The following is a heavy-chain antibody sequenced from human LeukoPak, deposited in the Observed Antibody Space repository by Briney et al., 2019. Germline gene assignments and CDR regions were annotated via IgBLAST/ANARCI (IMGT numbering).Heavy chain of an antibody. J-gene: IGHJ5*02. D-gene: IGHD1-26*01. CDR1: GGSVSSGSYY. V-gene: IGHV4-61*01. CDR3: ARTSGSYSNWFDP. CDR2: IYYSGST. Sequence: NTSETLSLTCTVSGGSVSSGSYYWSWIRQPPGKGLEWIGYIYYSGSTNYNPSLKSRVTISVDTSKNQFSLKLSSVTAADTAVYYCARTSGSYSNWFDPWGQGTLVTVSS.